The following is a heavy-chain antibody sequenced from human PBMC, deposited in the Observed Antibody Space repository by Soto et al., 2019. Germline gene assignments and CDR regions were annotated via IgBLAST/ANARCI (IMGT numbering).Heavy chain of an antibody. V-gene: IGHV1-18*01. CDR3: ASTIFGVAPNYYYGMDV. CDR2: ISAYNGNT. CDR1: GYTFTSYG. D-gene: IGHD3-3*01. Sequence: QVQLVQSGAEVKKPGASVKVSCKASGYTFTSYGISWVRQAPGQGLEWMGWISAYNGNTNYAQKLQGRVTMTTDTPTSTAYMELRRLRSDDTAVYYCASTIFGVAPNYYYGMDVWGQGTTVTVSS. J-gene: IGHJ6*02.